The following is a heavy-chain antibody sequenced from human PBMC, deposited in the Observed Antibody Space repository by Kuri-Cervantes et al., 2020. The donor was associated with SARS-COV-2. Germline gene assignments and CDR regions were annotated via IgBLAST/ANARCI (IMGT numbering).Heavy chain of an antibody. J-gene: IGHJ4*02. CDR3: ARDLDTLGVDY. D-gene: IGHD3-16*01. CDR2: IYSGGST. Sequence: LSLTCAASGFTVSTFYMSWVRQAPGKGLEWVSVIYSGGSTYYADSVKGRFTISRDNSKNTLYLQMNSLRAEDTAVYYCARDLDTLGVDYWGQGTLVTVSS. V-gene: IGHV3-66*02. CDR1: GFTVSTFY.